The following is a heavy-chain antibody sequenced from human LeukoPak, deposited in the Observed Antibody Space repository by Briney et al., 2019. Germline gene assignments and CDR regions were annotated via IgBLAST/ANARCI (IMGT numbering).Heavy chain of an antibody. V-gene: IGHV4-38-2*01. CDR3: ASLYGGNSWNFDY. Sequence: PSETLSLTCGVSGYSISSGYYWGWIRQPPGKGLEWIGSVHHSGSTYYNPSLKSRITISVDMSKNHFSLKLSSVTAADTAVYYCASLYGGNSWNFDYWGQGTLVTVSS. J-gene: IGHJ4*02. CDR1: GYSISSGYY. D-gene: IGHD4-23*01. CDR2: VHHSGST.